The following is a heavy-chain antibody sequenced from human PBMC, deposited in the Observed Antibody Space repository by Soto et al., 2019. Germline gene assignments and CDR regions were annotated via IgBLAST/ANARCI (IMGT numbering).Heavy chain of an antibody. CDR3: ARGRSSGWYPLYYYYGMDV. Sequence: GASVKVSCKASGYTFTSYGISWVRQAPGQGLEWMGWISAYNGNTNYAQKLQGRVTMTTDTSTSTAYMELRSLRSDDTAVYYCARGRSSGWYPLYYYYGMDVWGQGTTVTVSS. J-gene: IGHJ6*02. V-gene: IGHV1-18*01. D-gene: IGHD6-19*01. CDR2: ISAYNGNT. CDR1: GYTFTSYG.